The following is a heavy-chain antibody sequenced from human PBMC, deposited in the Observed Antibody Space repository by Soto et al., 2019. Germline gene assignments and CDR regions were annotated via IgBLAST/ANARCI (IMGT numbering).Heavy chain of an antibody. D-gene: IGHD5-12*01. CDR2: IIPIFGTA. Sequence: QVQLVQSGAEVKKPGSSVKVSCKASGGTFSSYAISWVRQAPGQGLEWMGGIIPIFGTANYAQKFQGRVTITADESTSTAYMELSSLRSEDTAVYYCASPREDGYNWDWYFDLWGRGTLVTVSS. CDR3: ASPREDGYNWDWYFDL. J-gene: IGHJ2*01. V-gene: IGHV1-69*12. CDR1: GGTFSSYA.